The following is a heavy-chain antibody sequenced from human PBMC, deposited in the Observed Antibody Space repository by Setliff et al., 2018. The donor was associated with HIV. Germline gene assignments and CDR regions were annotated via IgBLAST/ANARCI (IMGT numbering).Heavy chain of an antibody. CDR2: MYYSGTT. CDR1: GDPISSGSYY. CDR3: GRAPDY. V-gene: IGHV4-39*01. Sequence: SETLFLTCTVSGDPISSGSYYWGWIRQPPGKGLEWIGSMYYSGTTYYNPSLKSRVTISVGTSKTQFSLKLNSVTAADTAVYYCGRAPDYWGQGTLVTVSS. J-gene: IGHJ4*02.